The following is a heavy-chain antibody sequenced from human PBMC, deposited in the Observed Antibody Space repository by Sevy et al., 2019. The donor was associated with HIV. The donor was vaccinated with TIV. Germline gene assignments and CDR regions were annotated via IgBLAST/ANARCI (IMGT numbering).Heavy chain of an antibody. D-gene: IGHD6-13*01. CDR2: INEHGSTI. Sequence: GGSLRLSCAASGFIFNDYWMHWVRQAPGKGLEWVANINEHGSTICYLDFVKGRLTISRDNAKNSLFLQMNSLRVDDTAVYYCARAIGAGAAYWGQGTPVTVSS. CDR1: GFIFNDYW. J-gene: IGHJ4*02. CDR3: ARAIGAGAAY. V-gene: IGHV3-7*03.